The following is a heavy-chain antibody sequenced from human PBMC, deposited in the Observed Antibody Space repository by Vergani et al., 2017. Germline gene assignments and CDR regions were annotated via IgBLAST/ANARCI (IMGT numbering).Heavy chain of an antibody. J-gene: IGHJ6*02. Sequence: QVQLQESGPGLVKPSQTLSLTCTVSGGSISSGDYYWSWIRPPPEKGLEWIGYIYYSGSTYYNPSLKSRVTISVDTSKNQFSLKLSSVTAADTAVYYCARVRRDDSSGYYYYYGMDVWGQGTTVTVSS. V-gene: IGHV4-30-4*01. CDR3: ARVRRDDSSGYYYYYGMDV. D-gene: IGHD3-22*01. CDR2: IYYSGST. CDR1: GGSISSGDYY.